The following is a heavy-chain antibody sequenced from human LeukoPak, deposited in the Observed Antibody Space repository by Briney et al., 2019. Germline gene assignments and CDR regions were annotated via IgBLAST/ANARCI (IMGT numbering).Heavy chain of an antibody. D-gene: IGHD3-16*02. CDR1: GYTFTSYG. CDR3: ARFVYYDYVWGSYRLSYFDY. V-gene: IGHV1-18*01. Sequence: ASVKVSCKASGYTFTSYGISWVRQAPGQGLEWMGWISAYNGNTNYAQKLQGRVTMTTDTSTSTAYMELRSLRSDDTAVYYCARFVYYDYVWGSYRLSYFDYWGQGTLVTVSS. J-gene: IGHJ4*02. CDR2: ISAYNGNT.